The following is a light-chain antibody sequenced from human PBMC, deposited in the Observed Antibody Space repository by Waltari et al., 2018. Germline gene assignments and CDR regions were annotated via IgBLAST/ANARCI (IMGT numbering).Light chain of an antibody. CDR3: NCRDTSDYHLWL. Sequence: SSELTQDPVVSVALGQTVSITCQGDSLTNYYAAWYQRKPGQAPVLVLYGENNRPSGTPDRFSGSRSGNTSSLTITGAQAEDEADYYCNCRDTSDYHLWLFGGGTKLTVL. CDR1: SLTNYY. CDR2: GEN. V-gene: IGLV3-19*01. J-gene: IGLJ3*02.